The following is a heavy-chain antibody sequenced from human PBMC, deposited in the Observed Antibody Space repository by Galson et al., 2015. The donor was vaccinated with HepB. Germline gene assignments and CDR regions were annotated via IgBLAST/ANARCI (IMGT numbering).Heavy chain of an antibody. Sequence: PALVKPTQALTLTCTFSGFSPSTSAVGVGWIRQPPGKALEWLALIYWNELKRYNPSLKSRLTITKDTSKNQVVLIMTDMDPVGTATYFCARVGRYYDSSGYWNDAFDIRGQGTTVTVSS. CDR2: IYWNELK. CDR1: GFSPSTSAVG. V-gene: IGHV2-5*01. J-gene: IGHJ3*02. D-gene: IGHD3-22*01. CDR3: ARVGRYYDSSGYWNDAFDI.